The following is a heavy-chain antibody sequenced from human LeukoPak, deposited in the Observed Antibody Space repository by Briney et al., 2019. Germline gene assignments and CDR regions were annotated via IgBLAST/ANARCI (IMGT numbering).Heavy chain of an antibody. J-gene: IGHJ4*02. CDR1: GFTFSSYS. D-gene: IGHD6-13*01. Sequence: GGSLRLSCAASGFTFSSYSMNWVRQAPGKGLEWVSSISSSSYIYYADSVKGRFTISRDNAKNSLYLQMNSLRAEDTAVYYCARERGQQLVDLDYWGQGTLVTVSS. CDR3: ARERGQQLVDLDY. V-gene: IGHV3-21*01. CDR2: ISSSSYI.